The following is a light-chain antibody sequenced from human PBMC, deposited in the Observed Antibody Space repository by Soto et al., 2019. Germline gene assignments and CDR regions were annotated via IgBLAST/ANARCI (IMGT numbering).Light chain of an antibody. CDR1: QSVSSN. CDR2: GAS. CDR3: RQYNNWPRT. V-gene: IGKV3-15*01. Sequence: EIVMTQSPATLSVSPGERATLSCRASQSVSSNLAWYQQKPGQAPRLLIYGASTRATGIPARFSGSGSGTEFTLTISSLQSEDFAVYYCRQYNNWPRTFGQGTKADIK. J-gene: IGKJ1*01.